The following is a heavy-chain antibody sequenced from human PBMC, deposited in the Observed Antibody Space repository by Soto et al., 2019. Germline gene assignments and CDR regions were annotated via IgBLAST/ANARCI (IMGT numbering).Heavy chain of an antibody. D-gene: IGHD1-26*01. J-gene: IGHJ4*02. CDR1: GASITYGGYS. CDR2: INHLETT. V-gene: IGHV4-30-2*01. Sequence: SETLSLTCTVSGASITYGGYSWSWIRQTPGKGLEWIGYINHLETTFYNPSFESRLSLSIDRAKNQFSLNLNSMSAADRAVYFCARGGGSDSFDYWGQGSLVTVSS. CDR3: ARGGGSDSFDY.